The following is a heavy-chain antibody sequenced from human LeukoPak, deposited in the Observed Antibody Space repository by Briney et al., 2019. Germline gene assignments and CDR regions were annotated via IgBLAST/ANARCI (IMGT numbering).Heavy chain of an antibody. V-gene: IGHV3-74*01. Sequence: GGSLRLSCAASGFTFSSYWMHWVRQAPGKGLVWVSRIKPDGSSTNYADSVKGRFTISRDNSKNTLYLQMNSLRAEDTAVYYCAKIDSSHYYYMDVWGKGTTVTVSS. CDR2: IKPDGSST. D-gene: IGHD5-18*01. CDR3: AKIDSSHYYYMDV. CDR1: GFTFSSYW. J-gene: IGHJ6*03.